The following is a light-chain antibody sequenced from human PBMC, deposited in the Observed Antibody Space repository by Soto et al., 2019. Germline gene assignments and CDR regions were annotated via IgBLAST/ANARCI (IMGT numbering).Light chain of an antibody. CDR3: QQFNKYPLT. J-gene: IGKJ4*01. CDR1: QGINNA. V-gene: IGKV1D-13*01. CDR2: DSS. Sequence: AIQLTQSPSSLSASVGDRVTITCRASQGINNALAWYQQQPGKAPKLLIYDSSTLESGVPSRFRGSGSGTDFTLTVSSLQPEDSSTYYCQQFNKYPLTFGGVTKVAIK.